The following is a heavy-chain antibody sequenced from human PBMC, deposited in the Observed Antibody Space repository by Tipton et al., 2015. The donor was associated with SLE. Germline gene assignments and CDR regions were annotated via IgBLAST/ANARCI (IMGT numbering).Heavy chain of an antibody. CDR2: IYTTEST. Sequence: TLSLTCTVSGDSMSSFYSTWIRQTAGKGLEWIGRIYTTESTNYNPSLKSRVTMSVDTSKNQFSLKLSSVTAADTAVYYCARGGSSGWYGVRRGWFDPWGQGILVTVSS. V-gene: IGHV4-4*07. J-gene: IGHJ5*02. D-gene: IGHD6-19*01. CDR1: GDSMSSFY. CDR3: ARGGSSGWYGVRRGWFDP.